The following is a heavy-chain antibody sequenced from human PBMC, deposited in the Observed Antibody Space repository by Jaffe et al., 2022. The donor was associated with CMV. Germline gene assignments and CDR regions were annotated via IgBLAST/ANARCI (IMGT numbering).Heavy chain of an antibody. CDR1: GGTFSSYA. CDR3: ARVDREIVEMATITGGYNNWFDP. Sequence: QVQLVQSGAEVKKPGSSVKVSCKASGGTFSSYAISWVRQAPGQGLEWMGRIIPILGIANYAQKFQGRVTITADKSTSTAYMELSSLRSEDTAVYYCARVDREIVEMATITGGYNNWFDPWGQGTLVTVSS. CDR2: IIPILGIA. J-gene: IGHJ5*02. D-gene: IGHD5-12*01. V-gene: IGHV1-69*09.